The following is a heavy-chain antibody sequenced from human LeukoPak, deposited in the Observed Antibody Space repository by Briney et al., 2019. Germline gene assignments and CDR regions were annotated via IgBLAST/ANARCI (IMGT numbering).Heavy chain of an antibody. V-gene: IGHV4-59*08. CDR2: IYYSGST. Sequence: PSETLSLTCTVSGGSISNSYWTWIRQPPGKGLEWIGYIYYSGSTNYNPSLKSRVTISVDTSKNQFSLKLSSVTAADTAVYYCARLSITISGFDYWGQGTLVTVSS. CDR1: GGSISNSY. D-gene: IGHD1-14*01. CDR3: ARLSITISGFDY. J-gene: IGHJ4*02.